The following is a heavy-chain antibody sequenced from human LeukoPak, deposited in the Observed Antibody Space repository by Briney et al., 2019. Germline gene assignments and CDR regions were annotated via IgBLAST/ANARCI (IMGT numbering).Heavy chain of an antibody. V-gene: IGHV3-74*01. CDR2: INSDGSST. CDR1: GFTFSSYW. CDR3: ARAQWSGYIHYYYGMDV. Sequence: TGGSLRLSCAASGFTFSSYWMHWVRQAPGKGLVWVSRINSDGSSTSYADSVKGRFTISRDNAKNTLYLQMNSLRAEDTAVYYCARAQWSGYIHYYYGMDVWGQGTTVTVSS. D-gene: IGHD5-12*01. J-gene: IGHJ6*02.